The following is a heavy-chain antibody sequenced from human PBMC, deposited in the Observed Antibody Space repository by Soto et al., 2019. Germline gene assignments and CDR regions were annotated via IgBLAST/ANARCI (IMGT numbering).Heavy chain of an antibody. J-gene: IGHJ4*02. CDR1: GFTFSSYA. V-gene: IGHV3-23*01. D-gene: IGHD2-15*01. Sequence: GGSLRLSCAASGFTFSSYAMSWVRQAPGKGLEWVSAISGSGGSTYYADSVKGRFTISRDNSKNTLFLQMNSLRAEDTAVYYCAKDIEGGLLLTTDYFDYWGQGTLVTVSS. CDR2: ISGSGGST. CDR3: AKDIEGGLLLTTDYFDY.